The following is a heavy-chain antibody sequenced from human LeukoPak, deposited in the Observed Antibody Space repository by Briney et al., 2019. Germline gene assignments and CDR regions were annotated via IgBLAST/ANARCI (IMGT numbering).Heavy chain of an antibody. D-gene: IGHD2-15*01. V-gene: IGHV5-51*01. J-gene: IGHJ4*02. CDR1: GYSFTSYW. CDR2: IYPGDSDT. CDR3: ARSVVVVAANFDY. Sequence: NPGKSLKISCKGSGYSFTSYWIGWVRQMPGKGLEWMGIIYPGDSDTRYSPSFQGQVTISADKSISTAYLQWSSLKASDTAMYYCARSVVVVAANFDYWGQGTLVTVSS.